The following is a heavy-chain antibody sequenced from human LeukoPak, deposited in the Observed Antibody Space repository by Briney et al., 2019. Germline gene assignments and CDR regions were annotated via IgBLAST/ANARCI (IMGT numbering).Heavy chain of an antibody. D-gene: IGHD2-2*01. V-gene: IGHV3-23*01. CDR1: GFTFSSYA. Sequence: PGGSLRLSCVVSGFTFSSYAMSWVRQAPGKGLEWVSAISGSGANTYFADSVKGRFTISRDNSKNTVYLQMNSLRAEDTAVYYCAKELVVPAADYYYYGMDVWGQGTTVTVSS. CDR2: ISGSGANT. J-gene: IGHJ6*02. CDR3: AKELVVPAADYYYYGMDV.